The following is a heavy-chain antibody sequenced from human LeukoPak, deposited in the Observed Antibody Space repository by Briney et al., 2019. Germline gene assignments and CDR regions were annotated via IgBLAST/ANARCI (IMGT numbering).Heavy chain of an antibody. Sequence: GGSLRLSCAASGFTFSGSGMSWVRQAPGKGLEWISSSGDSDGSTYYADSLKGRFTISRDNSKNTLYLQMNNLRAEDTAVYYCAKGGCRGTCNPLPYWGQGALVTVSP. J-gene: IGHJ4*02. CDR2: SGDSDGST. D-gene: IGHD2-15*01. CDR1: GFTFSGSG. V-gene: IGHV3-23*01. CDR3: AKGGCRGTCNPLPY.